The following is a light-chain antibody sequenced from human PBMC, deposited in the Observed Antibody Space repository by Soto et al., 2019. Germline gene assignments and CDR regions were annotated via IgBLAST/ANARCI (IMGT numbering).Light chain of an antibody. CDR2: ASS. CDR1: QRIRRH. Sequence: EIVRTQSPATLSVSPGESATLSCRASQRIRRHLAWYQLRPGQAPRVLIYASSTRATGVPARFSGSGSGTEFTLTISSLQSEDFAVYYCQQYNVWPGWTFGQGTKVEVK. J-gene: IGKJ1*01. V-gene: IGKV3-15*01. CDR3: QQYNVWPGWT.